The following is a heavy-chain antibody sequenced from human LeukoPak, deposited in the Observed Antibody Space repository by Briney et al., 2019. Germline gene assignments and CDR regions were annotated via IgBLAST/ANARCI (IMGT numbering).Heavy chain of an antibody. Sequence: SETLSLTCAVYGGSFSGYYWSWIRQPPGKGLEWIGEIKHSGSTNYNPSLKSRVTISVDTSKNQFSLKLSSVTAADTAVYYCARGLPGPYWGQGTLVTVSS. D-gene: IGHD1-26*01. CDR2: IKHSGST. V-gene: IGHV4-34*01. CDR1: GGSFSGYY. CDR3: ARGLPGPY. J-gene: IGHJ4*02.